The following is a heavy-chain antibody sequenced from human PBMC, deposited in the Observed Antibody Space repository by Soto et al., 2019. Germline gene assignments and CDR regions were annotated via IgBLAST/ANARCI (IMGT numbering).Heavy chain of an antibody. D-gene: IGHD2-8*01. J-gene: IGHJ4*02. CDR3: GRELTKYVDY. Sequence: GGSLRLSCAASGFPFSSCVMDWVRHAPGKGLEWRALISYHGRNKYYGDSGEGRVTIPRDHSRSTVFLQMDSLRAEDTAAYYCGRELTKYVDYCGEGTLVTVSS. V-gene: IGHV3-30-3*01. CDR1: GFPFSSCV. CDR2: ISYHGRNK.